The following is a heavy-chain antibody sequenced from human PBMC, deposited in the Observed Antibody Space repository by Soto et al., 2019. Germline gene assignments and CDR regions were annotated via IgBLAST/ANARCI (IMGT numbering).Heavy chain of an antibody. CDR3: ARDRGCSGGSCYPYYYYGMDV. CDR1: GGSVSSGSYY. CDR2: IYYSGST. D-gene: IGHD2-15*01. V-gene: IGHV4-61*01. J-gene: IGHJ6*02. Sequence: QVQLQESGPGLVKPSETLSLTCTVSGGSVSSGSYYWSWIRQPPGKGLEWIGYIYYSGSTNYNPSLKSRVTISVDTSKNQFSLKLSSVTAVDTAVYYCARDRGCSGGSCYPYYYYGMDVWGQGTTVTVSS.